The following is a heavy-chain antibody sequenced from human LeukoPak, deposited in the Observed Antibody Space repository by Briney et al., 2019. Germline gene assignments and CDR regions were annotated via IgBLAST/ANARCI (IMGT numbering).Heavy chain of an antibody. D-gene: IGHD6-6*01. CDR1: GFSLSISGMC. Sequence: ESGPTLVNPTQTLXLTCTFSGFSLSISGMCVSWIRQPPGKALEWLSRIDWDDDKYYSTSLKTRLTIFKDTSKNQVVLTMTNVDPVDTATYYCARSSTDSSSADWGQGTLVTVSS. CDR2: IDWDDDK. V-gene: IGHV2-70*11. CDR3: ARSSTDSSSAD. J-gene: IGHJ4*02.